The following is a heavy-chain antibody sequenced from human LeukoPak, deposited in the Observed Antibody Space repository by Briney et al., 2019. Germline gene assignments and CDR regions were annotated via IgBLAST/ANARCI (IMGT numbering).Heavy chain of an antibody. V-gene: IGHV3-74*01. Sequence: GGSLSLSCAASGFTFSDYWIHWVRQAPGKGLVWVSRINTDGSITNHADSVKGRFSISRDNAKNTLYLQMSSLRAEDTAVYYCARDRGPRTGFMVREAYDYWGQGTLVTVSS. J-gene: IGHJ4*02. CDR3: ARDRGPRTGFMVREAYDY. CDR2: INTDGSIT. D-gene: IGHD3-10*01. CDR1: GFTFSDYW.